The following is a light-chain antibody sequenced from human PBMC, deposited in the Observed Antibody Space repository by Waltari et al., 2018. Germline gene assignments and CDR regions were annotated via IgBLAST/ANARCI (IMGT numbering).Light chain of an antibody. CDR3: CSYADGTTSV. J-gene: IGLJ3*02. Sequence: QSALTQPASVSGSPGPSITIPCTGTSSDIGAYNLVSWYQQHPGKAPKVIIYGVTERPSGVSDRFSGSKSANTASLTISGLQAEDEADYYCCSYADGTTSVFGGGTKVTVL. CDR1: SSDIGAYNL. V-gene: IGLV2-23*02. CDR2: GVT.